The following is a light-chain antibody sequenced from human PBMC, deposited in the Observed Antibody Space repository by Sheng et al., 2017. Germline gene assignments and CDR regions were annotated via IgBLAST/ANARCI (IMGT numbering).Light chain of an antibody. CDR3: QAWDSSYV. CDR2: QDT. CDR1: KLGDKY. Sequence: SYELTQPPSVSVSPGQTASITCSGEKLGDKYACWYQQKPGQSPVLVIYQDTKRPSGIPERFSGSNSGNTATLTISGTQAIDEADYYCQAWDSSYVFGTGTKVTV. V-gene: IGLV3-1*01. J-gene: IGLJ1*01.